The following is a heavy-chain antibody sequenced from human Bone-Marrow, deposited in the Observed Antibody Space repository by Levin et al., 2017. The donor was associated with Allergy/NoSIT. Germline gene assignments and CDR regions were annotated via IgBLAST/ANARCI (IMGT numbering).Heavy chain of an antibody. Sequence: GESLKISCAASGFTVSGFYMSWVRQAPGKGLEWVSVIKTGGSTNYADSVKGRFIMSSDNSKNTLFLQMNSLRVEDTAVYYCARDSGYDANWFDPWGQGTLVTVSS. CDR2: IKTGGST. CDR1: GFTVSGFY. D-gene: IGHD5-12*01. CDR3: ARDSGYDANWFDP. J-gene: IGHJ5*02. V-gene: IGHV3-53*01.